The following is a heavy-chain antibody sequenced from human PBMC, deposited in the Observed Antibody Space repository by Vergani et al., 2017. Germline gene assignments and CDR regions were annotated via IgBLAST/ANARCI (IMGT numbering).Heavy chain of an antibody. CDR1: GGTFSSYA. CDR2: IIPIFVTA. Sequence: QVQLVQSGAEVKKPGSSVKVSCKAPGGTFSSYAISWVRQAPGQGLEWMGRIIPIFVTANYAQKFQGRVTITADESTSTADMELSSLRSEDTAVYYCARNYGGNSHYFDYWGQGTLVTVSS. J-gene: IGHJ4*02. CDR3: ARNYGGNSHYFDY. V-gene: IGHV1-69*13. D-gene: IGHD4-23*01.